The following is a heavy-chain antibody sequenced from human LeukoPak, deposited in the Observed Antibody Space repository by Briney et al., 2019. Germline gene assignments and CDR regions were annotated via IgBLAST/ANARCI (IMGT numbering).Heavy chain of an antibody. CDR1: GASISSYY. CDR3: ARQSPLAAAGTFDY. CDR2: IYYTGST. Sequence: KSSETLSLTCTVSGASISSYYWSWIRQPPGNGLEWIAYIYYTGSTNYNPSLKSRVTISMDTSKNQFSLRVSSVTAADTAIYYCARQSPLAAAGTFDYWGQGTLVTVSS. V-gene: IGHV4-59*01. D-gene: IGHD6-13*01. J-gene: IGHJ4*02.